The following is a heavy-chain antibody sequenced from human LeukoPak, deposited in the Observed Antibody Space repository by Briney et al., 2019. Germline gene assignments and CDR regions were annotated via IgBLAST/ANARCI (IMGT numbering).Heavy chain of an antibody. CDR2: IKSDGSGT. Sequence: GGSLRLSCEATGFTCSSYWMYWVRQGLGKGLVWVSRIKSDGSGTSYADSVQGRFTISRDNAKNTLYLQMNSLRAEDTAVYYCARKGDGYNSIDYWGQGTLVTVS. V-gene: IGHV3-74*01. J-gene: IGHJ4*02. CDR3: ARKGDGYNSIDY. CDR1: GFTCSSYW. D-gene: IGHD5-24*01.